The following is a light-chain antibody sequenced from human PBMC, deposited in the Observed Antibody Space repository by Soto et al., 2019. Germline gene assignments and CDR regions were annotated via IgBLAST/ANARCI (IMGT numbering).Light chain of an antibody. CDR1: QSVSSSY. Sequence: EIVLTQSPGTLSLSPGERATLSCRASQSVSSSYLAWYQQKPGQAPRPLIYGASSRATGIPDRFSGSGSGTDFTLTISRLEPEDFAVYYCQQYGSSPVTFGQGTKLEIK. V-gene: IGKV3-20*01. CDR2: GAS. J-gene: IGKJ2*01. CDR3: QQYGSSPVT.